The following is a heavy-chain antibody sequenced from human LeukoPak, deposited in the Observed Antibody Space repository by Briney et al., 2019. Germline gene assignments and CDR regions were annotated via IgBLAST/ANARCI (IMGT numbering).Heavy chain of an antibody. Sequence: GSLRLSCAASGFTFSSYWMHWVRQAPGKGLVWVSRINSDGSSTSYADSVKGRFTISRDNAKNTLYLQMNSLRAEDTAVYYCAKDGMYHYDSSGYYHLDYWGQGTLVTVSS. D-gene: IGHD3-22*01. V-gene: IGHV3-74*01. CDR2: INSDGSST. CDR1: GFTFSSYW. CDR3: AKDGMYHYDSSGYYHLDY. J-gene: IGHJ4*02.